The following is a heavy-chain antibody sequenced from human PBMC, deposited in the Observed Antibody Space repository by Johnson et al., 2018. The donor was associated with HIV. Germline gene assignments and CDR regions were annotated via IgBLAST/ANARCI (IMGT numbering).Heavy chain of an antibody. CDR3: ATREKPQLAVDI. D-gene: IGHD5-18*01. CDR2: ITANGGRT. V-gene: IGHV3-23*04. Sequence: VQLVESGGTLVQPGGSLRLSCATSGFTFSIYAMSWVRQAPGKGLEWVSSITANGGRTDYADSVKGRFTISRDNSKNTLYLQMNSLRAEDTAVYYCATREKPQLAVDIWGQGTMVTVSS. CDR1: GFTFSIYA. J-gene: IGHJ3*02.